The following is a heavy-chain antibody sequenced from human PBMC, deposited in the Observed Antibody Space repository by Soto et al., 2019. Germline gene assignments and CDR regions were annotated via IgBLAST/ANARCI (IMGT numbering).Heavy chain of an antibody. CDR1: GGSISSSSYY. CDR2: IYYSGST. J-gene: IGHJ4*02. D-gene: IGHD6-13*01. Sequence: QLQLQESGPGLVKPSETLSLTCTVSGGSISSSSYYWGWIRQPPGKGLEWIGSIYYSGSTYYNPSLKSRVTISVDTSKNQFSLRLSSVTAADTAVYYCARLGSSWYALHWGQGTLVTVSS. CDR3: ARLGSSWYALH. V-gene: IGHV4-39*01.